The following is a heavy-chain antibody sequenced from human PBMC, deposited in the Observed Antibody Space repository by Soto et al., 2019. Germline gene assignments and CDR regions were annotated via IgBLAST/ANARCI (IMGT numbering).Heavy chain of an antibody. D-gene: IGHD1-26*01. Sequence: QVQLVQSGAEVKKPGSSVKVSCKASGGTFSSYSINWVRQAPGQGLEWLGEIIPIFGTATYAQKFQGRVTITADESTSTAYMELSSLRSEDTSVYYCARDGGRHSGGIEYWGQGTLVTVSS. J-gene: IGHJ4*02. CDR3: ARDGGRHSGGIEY. CDR2: IIPIFGTA. CDR1: GGTFSSYS. V-gene: IGHV1-69*01.